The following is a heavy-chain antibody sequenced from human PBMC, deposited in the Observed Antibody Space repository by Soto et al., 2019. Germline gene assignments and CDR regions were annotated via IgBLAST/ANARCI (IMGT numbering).Heavy chain of an antibody. CDR1: GFIFSSYA. Sequence: PGGSLRLSCAASGFIFSSYAISWVRQAPGKGLEWVGRTRNKANSYTTEYAASVKGRFTISRDDSKNSLYLQMNSLKTEDTAVYYCARVVVSDRPDYYFDYWGQGTLVTVSS. CDR2: TRNKANSYTT. J-gene: IGHJ4*02. V-gene: IGHV3-72*01. CDR3: ARVVVSDRPDYYFDY. D-gene: IGHD2-15*01.